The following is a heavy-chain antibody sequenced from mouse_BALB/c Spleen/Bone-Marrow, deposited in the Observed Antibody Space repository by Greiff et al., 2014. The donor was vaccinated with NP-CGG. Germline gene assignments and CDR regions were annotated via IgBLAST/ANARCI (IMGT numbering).Heavy chain of an antibody. J-gene: IGHJ3*01. D-gene: IGHD1-1*01. CDR3: ASYYYGSYGFAY. Sequence: VQLQQSGAELVKPGASVKLSCTASGFNIKDAYMHWVKQRPEQGLEWIGRIDPANGNTKYDPKFQGKATITADTSSNTAYLQLSSLTSEDTAVYYCASYYYGSYGFAYWGHGTLVTVSA. CDR1: GFNIKDAY. V-gene: IGHV14-3*02. CDR2: IDPANGNT.